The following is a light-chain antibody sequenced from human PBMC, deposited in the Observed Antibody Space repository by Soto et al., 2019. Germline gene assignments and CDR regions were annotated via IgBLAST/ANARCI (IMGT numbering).Light chain of an antibody. J-gene: IGLJ3*02. V-gene: IGLV3-21*02. Sequence: SYELTQPPSVSVAPGQTARITCGGNNIGSKSVHWYQQKPGQAPVLVVYDDSDRHSGIPERFSGSNSGNTATLTISRVEAGDEADYYCQVWDSSSDHWVFGGRTKLTVI. CDR3: QVWDSSSDHWV. CDR2: DDS. CDR1: NIGSKS.